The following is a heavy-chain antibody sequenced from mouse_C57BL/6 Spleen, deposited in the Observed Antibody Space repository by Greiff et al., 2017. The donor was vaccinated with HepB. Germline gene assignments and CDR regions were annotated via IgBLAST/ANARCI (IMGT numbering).Heavy chain of an antibody. Sequence: DVQLVESGEGLVKPGGSLKLSCAASGFTFSSYAMSWVRQTPEKRLEWVAYISSGGDYIYYADTVKGRFTISRDNARNTLYLQMSSLKSEDTAMYYCTRDRGDGYSYAMDYWGQGTSVTVSS. CDR3: TRDRGDGYSYAMDY. V-gene: IGHV5-9-1*02. J-gene: IGHJ4*01. CDR2: ISSGGDYI. CDR1: GFTFSSYA. D-gene: IGHD2-3*01.